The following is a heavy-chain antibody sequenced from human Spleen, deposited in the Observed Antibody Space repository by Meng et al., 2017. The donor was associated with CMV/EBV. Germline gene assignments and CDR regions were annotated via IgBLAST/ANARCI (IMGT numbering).Heavy chain of an antibody. CDR3: ARGRWFDP. V-gene: IGHV1-8*01. J-gene: IGHJ5*02. CDR1: GFTLNSYE. CDR2: MNPDRSNT. Sequence: SVKATCKASGFTLNSYESNWGRKATGQGLEWMGWMNPDRSNTGYAQKFQGRVTMTSNTSISTAYMELSSMTSEDTAVYYCARGRWFDPWGQGTLVTVSS.